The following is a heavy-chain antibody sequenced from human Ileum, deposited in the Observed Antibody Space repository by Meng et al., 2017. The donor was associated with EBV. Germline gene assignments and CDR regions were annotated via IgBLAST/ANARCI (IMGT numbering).Heavy chain of an antibody. Sequence: QLKVRELGPGLVKPSETLSLTCTVSGGSISTSSYFWGWNRQTPGKGLEWIGSIHYNVGTAYNPSLQSRVTMSVDTSKNQFSLRLTSVTAADTAVYYCAKEQDDGDRGIHRIDSWGQGTLVTVSS. CDR1: GGSISTSSYF. D-gene: IGHD5-18*01. V-gene: IGHV4-39*07. CDR3: AKEQDDGDRGIHRIDS. J-gene: IGHJ5*01. CDR2: IHYNVGT.